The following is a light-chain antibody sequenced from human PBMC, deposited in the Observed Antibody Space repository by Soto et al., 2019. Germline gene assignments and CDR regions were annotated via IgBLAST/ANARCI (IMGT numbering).Light chain of an antibody. CDR1: QSVDSN. Sequence: EILMTQSPATLSVSPGERATLSCRASQSVDSNLAWYQQKPGQAPRLLIYGASTRATGISARFSGSGSGTEFTLTISSLQSEDFGVYYCQQYNNWPPWTFGQGTKVDIK. V-gene: IGKV3-15*01. CDR3: QQYNNWPPWT. J-gene: IGKJ1*01. CDR2: GAS.